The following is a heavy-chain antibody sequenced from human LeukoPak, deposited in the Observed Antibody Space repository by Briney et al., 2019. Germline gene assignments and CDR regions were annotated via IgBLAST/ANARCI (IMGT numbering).Heavy chain of an antibody. V-gene: IGHV3-48*04. Sequence: GGSLRLSGAASGFTFSSYSMNWVRQAPGKGLEWVSYISSSSSTIYYADSVKGRFTISRDNAKNSLYLQMNSLRAEDTAVYYCAGGNADYGVDYWGQGTLVTVSS. D-gene: IGHD4-17*01. CDR3: AGGNADYGVDY. CDR1: GFTFSSYS. CDR2: ISSSSSTI. J-gene: IGHJ4*02.